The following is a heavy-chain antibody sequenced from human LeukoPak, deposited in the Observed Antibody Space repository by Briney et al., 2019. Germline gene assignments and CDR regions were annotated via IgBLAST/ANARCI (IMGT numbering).Heavy chain of an antibody. D-gene: IGHD3-22*01. CDR1: GGSIGSYY. CDR2: IYYSGST. CDR3: ARDRSDGSGYYGYYFDY. J-gene: IGHJ4*02. V-gene: IGHV4-59*01. Sequence: SETLSLTCIVSGGSIGSYYWSWIPQPPGQGLEWIVHIYYSGSTDYNPSLRSRVTISVDTSKNQFSLRLSSVTAADTAVYYCARDRSDGSGYYGYYFDYWGQGTLVSVSS.